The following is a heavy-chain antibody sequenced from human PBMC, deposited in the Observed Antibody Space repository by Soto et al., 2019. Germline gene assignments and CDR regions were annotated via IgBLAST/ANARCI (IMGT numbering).Heavy chain of an antibody. J-gene: IGHJ6*02. V-gene: IGHV1-69*02. CDR1: GGTFSSYT. D-gene: IGHD5-18*01. Sequence: SVKVSCKASGGTFSSYTISWVRQAPGQGLEWMGRIIPILGIANYAQKFQGRVTITADKSTSTAYMELSSLRSEDTAVYYCARVYGNGSGYSYGYFYYYGMDVWGQGTTVTV. CDR2: IIPILGIA. CDR3: ARVYGNGSGYSYGYFYYYGMDV.